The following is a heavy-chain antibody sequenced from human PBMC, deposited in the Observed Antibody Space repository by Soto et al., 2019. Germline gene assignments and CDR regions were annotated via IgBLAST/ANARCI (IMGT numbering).Heavy chain of an antibody. J-gene: IGHJ3*02. CDR3: ARDSCSSTSCYVSPAFDI. V-gene: IGHV3-21*01. Sequence: GGSLRLSCAASGFTFSSYSMNWVRQARGKGLEWVSSISSSSSYIYYADSVKGRFTISRGNAKNSLYLQMNSLRAEDTAVYYCARDSCSSTSCYVSPAFDIWGQGTMVTVSS. D-gene: IGHD2-2*01. CDR1: GFTFSSYS. CDR2: ISSSSSYI.